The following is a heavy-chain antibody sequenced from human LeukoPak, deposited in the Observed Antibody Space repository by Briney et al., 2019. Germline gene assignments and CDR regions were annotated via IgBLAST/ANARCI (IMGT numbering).Heavy chain of an antibody. CDR3: ARSIAAAGTCVY. CDR1: GYTFTGYY. Sequence: ASVKVSCKASGYTFTGYYMHWVRQAPGQGLEWMGGINPNSGGTNYAQKFQGRVTMTRDTSISTAYMELSRLRSDDTAVYYCARSIAAAGTCVYWGQGTLVTVSS. J-gene: IGHJ4*02. V-gene: IGHV1-2*02. D-gene: IGHD6-13*01. CDR2: INPNSGGT.